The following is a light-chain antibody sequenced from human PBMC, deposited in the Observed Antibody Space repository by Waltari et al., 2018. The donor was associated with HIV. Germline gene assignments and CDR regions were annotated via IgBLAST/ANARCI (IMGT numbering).Light chain of an antibody. V-gene: IGLV1-51*02. CDR3: GTWDSSLTTGV. CDR2: ENN. J-gene: IGLJ2*01. Sequence: QSVLTQPPSVSAAPGQKVTISCSGSSSNIGSNYVSWYQHLPGTAPKLLIFENNDRPSGSPDRFSGSKSGTSATLGITGLQTEDEADYFCGTWDSSLTTGVVGGGTKLTVL. CDR1: SSNIGSNY.